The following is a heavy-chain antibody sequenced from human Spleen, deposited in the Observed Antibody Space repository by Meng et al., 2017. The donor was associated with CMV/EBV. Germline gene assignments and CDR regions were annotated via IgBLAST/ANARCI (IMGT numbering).Heavy chain of an antibody. CDR3: ARDHLETAGGAFDI. CDR2: IIPILGIA. J-gene: IGHJ3*02. D-gene: IGHD5-18*01. CDR1: GYTFSSYG. Sequence: SVKVSCKTYGYTFSSYGLSWVRQAPGQGLEWMGRIIPILGIANYAQKFQGRVTITADKSTSTAYMELSSLRSEDTAVYYCARDHLETAGGAFDIWGQGTMVTVSS. V-gene: IGHV1-69*04.